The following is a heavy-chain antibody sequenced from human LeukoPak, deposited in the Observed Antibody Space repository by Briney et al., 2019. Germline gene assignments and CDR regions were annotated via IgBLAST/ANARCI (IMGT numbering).Heavy chain of an antibody. J-gene: IGHJ3*02. CDR1: GYTFTSYG. V-gene: IGHV1-18*01. CDR3: ARDKGEQWLDPKNAFDI. D-gene: IGHD6-19*01. Sequence: ASVKVSCKASGYTFTSYGISWVRQAPGQGLEWMGWISAYNGNTNYAQKLQGRVTMTTDTSTSTAYMELRSLRSDDTAVYYCARDKGEQWLDPKNAFDIWGQGTMVTVSS. CDR2: ISAYNGNT.